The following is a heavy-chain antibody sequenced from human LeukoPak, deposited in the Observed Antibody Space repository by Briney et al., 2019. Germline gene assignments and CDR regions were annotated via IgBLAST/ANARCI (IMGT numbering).Heavy chain of an antibody. D-gene: IGHD3-9*01. V-gene: IGHV3-30*02. CDR1: GFTFSSYS. Sequence: GGSLRLSCAASGFTFSSYSMHWVRQAPGKGLEWVAFIRYDGSNKYYADSVRGRFTISRDNSKNTLYLQMTRLRDEDTAVYYCAKKDRAYYDILTAYYDYFYYWGKGTLVTVSS. CDR3: AKKDRAYYDILTAYYDYFYY. J-gene: IGHJ4*02. CDR2: IRYDGSNK.